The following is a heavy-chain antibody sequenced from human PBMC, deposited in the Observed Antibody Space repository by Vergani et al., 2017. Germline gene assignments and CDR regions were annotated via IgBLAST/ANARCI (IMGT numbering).Heavy chain of an antibody. J-gene: IGHJ4*02. V-gene: IGHV4-34*01. Sequence: QVQLQQWGAGLLKPSETLSLTCAVYGGSFSGYYWSWIRQPPGKGLEWIGYIYYSGSTNYNPSLKSRVTISVDTSKNQFSLKLSSVTAADTAVYYCASESSGLDYWGQGTLVTVSS. CDR2: IYYSGST. CDR3: ASESSGLDY. D-gene: IGHD6-19*01. CDR1: GGSFSGYY.